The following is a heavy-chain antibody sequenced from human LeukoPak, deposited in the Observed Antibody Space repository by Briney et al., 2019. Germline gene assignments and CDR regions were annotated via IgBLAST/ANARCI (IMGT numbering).Heavy chain of an antibody. CDR1: GYTFTSYD. Sequence: GASVKVSCKASGYTFTSYDINWVRQATGQGLEWMGWMNPNSGNTGYAQKFQGRVTMTRNTSISTAYMELSSLRSEDTAVYYCARGRYYDFWSGYLANYGMDVWGQGTTVTVSS. V-gene: IGHV1-8*01. CDR3: ARGRYYDFWSGYLANYGMDV. J-gene: IGHJ6*02. CDR2: MNPNSGNT. D-gene: IGHD3-3*01.